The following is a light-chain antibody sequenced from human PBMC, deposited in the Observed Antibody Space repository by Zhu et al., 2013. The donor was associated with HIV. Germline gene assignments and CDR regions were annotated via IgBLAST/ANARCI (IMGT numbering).Light chain of an antibody. CDR1: RSNIGNNP. J-gene: IGLJ2*01. V-gene: IGLV1-44*01. CDR2: SND. Sequence: QSVLTQPPSASGTPGQRVTISCSGSRSNIGNNPVNWYQQFTGTAPKLLLHSNDQRPSGVSDRLSGSKSGNTASLTISGLQAEDEADYYCSSFTSSASHVVIGGGTKLTVL. CDR3: SSFTSSASHVV.